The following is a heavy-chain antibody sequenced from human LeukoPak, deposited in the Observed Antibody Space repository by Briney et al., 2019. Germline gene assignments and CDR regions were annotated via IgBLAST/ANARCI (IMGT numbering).Heavy chain of an antibody. Sequence: PSETLSLTCAVYGGSFSGYYWSWIRQPPGNGVEWIGEINHSGSTNYNPSLKSRVTISVDTSKNQFSLKLSSVTAADTAVYYCARGNSYGVDYWGQGTLVTVSS. J-gene: IGHJ4*02. CDR3: ARGNSYGVDY. CDR2: INHSGST. CDR1: GGSFSGYY. D-gene: IGHD5-18*01. V-gene: IGHV4-34*01.